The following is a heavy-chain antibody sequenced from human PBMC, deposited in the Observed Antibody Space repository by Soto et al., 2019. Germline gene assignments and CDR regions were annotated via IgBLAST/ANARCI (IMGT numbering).Heavy chain of an antibody. CDR2: IDTDGGGT. V-gene: IGHV3-74*03. CDR3: ATVFDV. J-gene: IGHJ4*02. CDR1: GFTFRSHR. Sequence: EVQLVESGGGLVQPGGSLRVSCAASGFTFRSHRIHWVRQAPGKGLEWVSRIDTDGGGTTYVDSVKGRFTISTDNAENTVYLQMTGLRVEDTAVYYCATVFDVWGQGTLVTVSS.